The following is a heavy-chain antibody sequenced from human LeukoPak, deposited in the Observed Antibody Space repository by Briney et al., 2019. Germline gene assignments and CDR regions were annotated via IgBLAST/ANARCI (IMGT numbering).Heavy chain of an antibody. CDR1: GYTFTSYW. V-gene: IGHV5-51*01. J-gene: IGHJ3*01. Sequence: GESLKISCKGSGYTFTSYWIGWVRQMPGKGLEWMGIIYPDDSDTRYSPSFQGQVTISADKSVRTAYLQWSSLKASDTAMYYCARPNITSYYDSRGYDAFDVWGQGTMVTVSS. CDR2: IYPDDSDT. CDR3: ARPNITSYYDSRGYDAFDV. D-gene: IGHD3-22*01.